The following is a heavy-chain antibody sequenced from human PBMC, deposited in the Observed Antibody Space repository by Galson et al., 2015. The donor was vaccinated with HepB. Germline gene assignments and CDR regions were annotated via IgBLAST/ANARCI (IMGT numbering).Heavy chain of an antibody. J-gene: IGHJ6*04. V-gene: IGHV1-18*04. D-gene: IGHD3-16*01. CDR2: ISPNNGNT. Sequence: SVKVSCKASGYTFTSNGITWVRQAPGQGLEWMGWISPNNGNTNYAQKLRGRVTMTTDTSTSTAYVELRSLKSDDTAVYYCARGGMGGMDVWGKGTTVTVSS. CDR3: ARGGMGGMDV. CDR1: GYTFTSNG.